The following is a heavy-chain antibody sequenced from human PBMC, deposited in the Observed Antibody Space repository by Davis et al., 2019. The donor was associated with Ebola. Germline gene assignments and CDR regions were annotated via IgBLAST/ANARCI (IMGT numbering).Heavy chain of an antibody. D-gene: IGHD4-17*01. CDR3: VRTPLDFSDLSPKWHFDL. CDR2: IYPGDSDT. Sequence: GESLKISCKGSKYSFTNYWIGWVRQMPGRGLEWMGIIYPGDSDTRYSPSFQGQVTISADKSITTAYLQWSSLQASDTAIYYCVRTPLDFSDLSPKWHFDLWGRGTLVTVSS. V-gene: IGHV5-51*01. J-gene: IGHJ2*01. CDR1: KYSFTNYW.